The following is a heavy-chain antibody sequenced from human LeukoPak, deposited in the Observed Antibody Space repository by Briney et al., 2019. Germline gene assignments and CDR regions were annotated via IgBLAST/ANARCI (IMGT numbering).Heavy chain of an antibody. CDR2: ISYDGSNK. J-gene: IGHJ4*02. D-gene: IGHD6-19*01. CDR1: GFTFSSYA. Sequence: PRGSLRLSCAASGFTFSSYAMHWVCRGPGKGLEWVAVISYDGSNKYYADSVKGRFTISRDNSKNTLYLQMNSLRAEDTAVYYCARDHSSGWYRYFDYWGQGTLVTVSS. V-gene: IGHV3-30*04. CDR3: ARDHSSGWYRYFDY.